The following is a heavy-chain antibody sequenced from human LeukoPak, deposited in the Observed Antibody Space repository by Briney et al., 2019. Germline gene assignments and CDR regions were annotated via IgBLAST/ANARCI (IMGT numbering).Heavy chain of an antibody. CDR3: ARQPTAYCSSTSCYYYYGMDV. CDR2: INPNSGGT. Sequence: ASVTVSCKASGYTFTSYGISWVRQAPGQGLEWMGWINPNSGGTNYAQKFQGWVTMTRDTSISTAYMELSRLRSDDTAVYYCARQPTAYCSSTSCYYYYGMDVWGQGTTVTVSS. D-gene: IGHD2-2*01. J-gene: IGHJ6*02. V-gene: IGHV1-2*04. CDR1: GYTFTSYG.